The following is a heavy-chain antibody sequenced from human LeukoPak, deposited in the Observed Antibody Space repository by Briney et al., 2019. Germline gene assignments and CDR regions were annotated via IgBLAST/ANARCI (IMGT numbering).Heavy chain of an antibody. CDR1: GFTFDDYA. D-gene: IGHD5-18*01. V-gene: IGHV3-9*01. CDR2: ISWNSGSI. Sequence: SGGSLRLSCAASGFTFDDYAMHWVRQAPGKGLEWVSGISWNSGSIGYADSVKGRFTISRDNSKNTLYLQMNTPRAEDTAVYYCARSGRRGYSYGYRFKYYFDYWGQGTLVTVSS. J-gene: IGHJ4*02. CDR3: ARSGRRGYSYGYRFKYYFDY.